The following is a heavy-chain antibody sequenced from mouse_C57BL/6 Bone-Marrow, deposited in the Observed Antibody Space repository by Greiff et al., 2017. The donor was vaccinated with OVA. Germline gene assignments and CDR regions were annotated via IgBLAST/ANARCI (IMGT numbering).Heavy chain of an antibody. CDR3: VRNYDYDGYWYFDV. D-gene: IGHD2-4*01. CDR1: GFTFNTYA. Sequence: EVMLVESGGGLVQPKGSLKLSCAASGFTFNTYAMHWVRQAPGKGLEWVARIRSKSSNYATYYADSVKDRFTISRDDSQSMLYLQMNNLKTEDTAMYYCVRNYDYDGYWYFDVWGTGTTVTVSS. J-gene: IGHJ1*03. V-gene: IGHV10-3*01. CDR2: IRSKSSNYAT.